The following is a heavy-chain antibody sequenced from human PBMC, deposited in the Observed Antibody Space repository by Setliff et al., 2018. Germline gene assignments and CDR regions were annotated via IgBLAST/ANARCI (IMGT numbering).Heavy chain of an antibody. V-gene: IGHV1-18*01. J-gene: IGHJ5*02. CDR3: ARDRATVVAPPTSTLFDP. CDR2: ISAHNGYI. CDR1: GHTFSNYG. Sequence: ASVKVSCKASGHTFSNYGISWVRQAPGQGLEWMGWISAHNGYIVYAQKLQGRVTMTTDTSANTAYVELRSLRSDDTAVYYCARDRATVVAPPTSTLFDPWGQGTLVTVSS. D-gene: IGHD2-2*01.